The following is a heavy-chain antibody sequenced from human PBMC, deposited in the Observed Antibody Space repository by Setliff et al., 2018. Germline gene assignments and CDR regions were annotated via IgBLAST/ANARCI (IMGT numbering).Heavy chain of an antibody. CDR3: SRLVRYCTQTSCQRASGDDY. CDR2: ISAYTGNT. J-gene: IGHJ4*02. D-gene: IGHD2-2*01. Sequence: ASVKVSCKASGYTFTNYAISWVRQAPGQGLEWMGWISAYTGNTYYAPRLQGRVTMTTDTSTTTAYLELRSLTSDDTAGYYCSRLVRYCTQTSCQRASGDDYWGQGTLVTVSS. CDR1: GYTFTNYA. V-gene: IGHV1-18*01.